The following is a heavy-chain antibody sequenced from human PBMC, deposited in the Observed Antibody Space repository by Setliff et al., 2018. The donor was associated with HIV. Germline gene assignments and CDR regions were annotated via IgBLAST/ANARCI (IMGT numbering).Heavy chain of an antibody. Sequence: GASVKVSCKTSGYNFSPYRIHWVRQAPGQGLEWIGIIDPGSGAATYAQKLQGRITMTRDTSTTTVYMHLNSLTSDDSAVYLCARVRPAPGAALDYWGQGTLVTVSS. V-gene: IGHV1-46*04. CDR1: GYNFSPYR. CDR2: IDPGSGAA. D-gene: IGHD6-13*01. CDR3: ARVRPAPGAALDY. J-gene: IGHJ4*02.